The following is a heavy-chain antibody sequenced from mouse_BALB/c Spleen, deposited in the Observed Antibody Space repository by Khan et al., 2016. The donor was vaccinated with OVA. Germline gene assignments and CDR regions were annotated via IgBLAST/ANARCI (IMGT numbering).Heavy chain of an antibody. Sequence: QVQLKQSGPELVRPGVSVKISCKGSGYTFTDYAMHWVKQSHEKSLEWIGLISTYSGNTNYKQKFKGKATMTVDKSSNTAYMELARLTSEDSAISYCTRPTYDGYYDYWGQGTTLTVSS. V-gene: IGHV1S137*01. CDR1: GYTFTDYA. D-gene: IGHD2-3*01. CDR3: TRPTYDGYYDY. CDR2: ISTYSGNT. J-gene: IGHJ2*01.